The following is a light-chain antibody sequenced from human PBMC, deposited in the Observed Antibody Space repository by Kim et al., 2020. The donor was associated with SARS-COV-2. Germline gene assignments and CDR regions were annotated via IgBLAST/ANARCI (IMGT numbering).Light chain of an antibody. V-gene: IGLV1-44*01. Sequence: PRVTISCSGSSSNTVNNPLNWYHPLPGTAPQLLFYSHNQRPSGVPDRFSVSKSGTSASLAISGLQSEDEADYYCAAWDDSLNGPVFRTGTKVTVL. CDR1: SSNTVNNP. CDR2: SHN. J-gene: IGLJ1*01. CDR3: AAWDDSLNGPV.